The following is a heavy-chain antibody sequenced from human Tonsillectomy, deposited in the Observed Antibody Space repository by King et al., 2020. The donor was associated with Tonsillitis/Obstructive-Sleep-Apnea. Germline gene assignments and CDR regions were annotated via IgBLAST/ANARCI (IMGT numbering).Heavy chain of an antibody. Sequence: QLVQSGGGLVKPGGSLRLSCAASGFTFSSYSMNWVRQAPGKGLEWVSSISSSSSYIYYADSVKGRFTISRDNAKNSLYLQMNSLRAEDTAVYYCARDGEQWLAEDYWGQGTLVTVSS. CDR3: ARDGEQWLAEDY. CDR1: GFTFSSYS. D-gene: IGHD6-19*01. J-gene: IGHJ4*02. CDR2: ISSSSSYI. V-gene: IGHV3-21*01.